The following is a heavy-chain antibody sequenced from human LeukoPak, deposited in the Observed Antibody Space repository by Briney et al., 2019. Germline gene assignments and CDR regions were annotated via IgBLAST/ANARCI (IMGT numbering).Heavy chain of an antibody. CDR1: GFTFSSYS. V-gene: IGHV3-21*01. J-gene: IGHJ5*02. Sequence: PGRSLRLSCAASGFTFSSYSMTWVRQAPGKGLEWVSSISSSSSYIYYADSVKGRFTISRDNAKNSLYLQMNSLRAEDTAVYYCAREEEYGDYDSGFDPWGQGTLVTVSS. CDR2: ISSSSSYI. D-gene: IGHD4-17*01. CDR3: AREEEYGDYDSGFDP.